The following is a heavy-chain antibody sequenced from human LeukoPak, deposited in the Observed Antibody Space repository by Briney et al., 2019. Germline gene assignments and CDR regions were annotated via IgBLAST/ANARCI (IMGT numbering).Heavy chain of an antibody. Sequence: WVRQPPGKGLEWIGSIYYSGSTYYNPSLKSRVTISVDTSKNQFSLKLSSVTAADTAVYYCARRSYGSGSNWFDPWGQGTLVTVSS. CDR2: IYYSGST. CDR3: ARRSYGSGSNWFDP. V-gene: IGHV4-39*01. J-gene: IGHJ5*02. D-gene: IGHD3-10*01.